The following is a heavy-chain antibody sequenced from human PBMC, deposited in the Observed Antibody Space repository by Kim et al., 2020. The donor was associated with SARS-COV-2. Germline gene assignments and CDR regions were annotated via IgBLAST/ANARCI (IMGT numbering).Heavy chain of an antibody. CDR1: GFTFSSYE. CDR2: ISSSGSTI. CDR3: ARDRGIMITFGGVIDTYYYYGMDV. D-gene: IGHD3-16*02. V-gene: IGHV3-48*03. Sequence: GGSLRLSCAASGFTFSSYEMNWVRQAPGKGLEWVSYISSSGSTIYYADSVKGRFTISRDNAKNSLYLQMNSLRAEDTAVYYCARDRGIMITFGGVIDTYYYYGMDVWGQGTTVTVSS. J-gene: IGHJ6*02.